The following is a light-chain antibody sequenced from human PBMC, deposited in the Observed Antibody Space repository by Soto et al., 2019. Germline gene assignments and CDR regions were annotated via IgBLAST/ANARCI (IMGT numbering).Light chain of an antibody. CDR3: AAWDDSLNGPF. Sequence: QSVLTQPPPASGTPGQRVTISCSGSSSNIGSNTVNWYQQLPGTAPKLLIYSNNQRPSGVPDRFSGSKSGTSASLAISGLQSEDEADYYCAAWDDSLNGPFFGTGTKVTVL. V-gene: IGLV1-44*01. CDR2: SNN. CDR1: SSNIGSNT. J-gene: IGLJ1*01.